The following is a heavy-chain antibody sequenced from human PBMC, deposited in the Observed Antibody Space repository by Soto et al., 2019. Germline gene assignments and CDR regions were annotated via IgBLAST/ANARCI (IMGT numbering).Heavy chain of an antibody. CDR2: INPSGGGT. V-gene: IGHV1-46*01. J-gene: IGHJ3*02. Sequence: GASVKVSCKASGYTFTSFYVHWVRQAPGQGLEWMGIINPSGGGTSYAQNSQGRVTMTRDTSTSTVYMDLSSLRYEDTAVYYGARDSKTGDGAFEIWGKGSMVTVAS. CDR1: GYTFTSFY. CDR3: ARDSKTGDGAFEI. D-gene: IGHD7-27*01.